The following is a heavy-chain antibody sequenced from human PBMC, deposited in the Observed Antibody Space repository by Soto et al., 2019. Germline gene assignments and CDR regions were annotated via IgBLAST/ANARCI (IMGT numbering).Heavy chain of an antibody. Sequence: QVQLRESGPGLVRPSGTLSLVCAVSGDSISSSHFWSWVRQSPGKVLEWIAEIFHTGTTNYNPSLKSRVTISVDKSKNQFSLKLSSVTAADTAVYYCARQLERGDLPEGFEYWGQGTLATVSS. CDR3: ARQLERGDLPEGFEY. J-gene: IGHJ4*02. D-gene: IGHD1-1*01. CDR1: GDSISSSHF. CDR2: IFHTGTT. V-gene: IGHV4-4*02.